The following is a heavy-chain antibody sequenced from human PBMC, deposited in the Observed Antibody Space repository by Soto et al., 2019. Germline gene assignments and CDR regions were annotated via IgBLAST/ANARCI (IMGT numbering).Heavy chain of an antibody. V-gene: IGHV6-1*01. CDR2: TYYRSQWRPQ. Sequence: QVQLKESGPGLVKPSQTLSVTCDISGDTVLSYYVAWNWIRQSPSRGLEWLGRTYYRSQWRPQWRLNYAVSASSGRTITSGTASIRFALQLNSVSPDDTAVYYCAGEGGSSNTRWNNAFDVWGQGTTVTVS. D-gene: IGHD1-1*01. J-gene: IGHJ3*01. CDR1: GDTVLSYYVA. CDR3: AGEGGSSNTRWNNAFDV.